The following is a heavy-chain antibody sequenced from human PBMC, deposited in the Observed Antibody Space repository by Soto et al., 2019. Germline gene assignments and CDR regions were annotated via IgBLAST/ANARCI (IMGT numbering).Heavy chain of an antibody. Sequence: GGSLRLSCAASGFTFSSYSMNWVRQAPGKGLEWVSSISSSSSYIYYADSVKGRFTISRDNAKNSLYLQMNSLRAEDTAVYYCARNSRLLVDLSSFQHWGQGTLVTVSS. CDR2: ISSSSSYI. CDR3: ARNSRLLVDLSSFQH. J-gene: IGHJ1*01. D-gene: IGHD2-8*02. CDR1: GFTFSSYS. V-gene: IGHV3-21*01.